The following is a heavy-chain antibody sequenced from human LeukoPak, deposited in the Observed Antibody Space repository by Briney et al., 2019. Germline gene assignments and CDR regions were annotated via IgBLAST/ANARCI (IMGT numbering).Heavy chain of an antibody. CDR1: GGTFSSYA. Sequence: GASVKVSCKASGGTFSSYAISWVRQAPGQGLEWMGGIIPIFGTANYAQKFQGRVTITRDTSASTAYMELSSLRSEDTAVYYCARFTTITMIDYWGQGTLVTVSS. CDR2: IIPIFGTA. D-gene: IGHD3-22*01. CDR3: ARFTTITMIDY. V-gene: IGHV1-69*05. J-gene: IGHJ4*02.